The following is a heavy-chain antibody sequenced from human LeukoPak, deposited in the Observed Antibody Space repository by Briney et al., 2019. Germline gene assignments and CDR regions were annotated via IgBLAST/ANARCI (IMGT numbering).Heavy chain of an antibody. V-gene: IGHV3-30*18. CDR2: ISYDGSNK. J-gene: IGHJ4*02. CDR1: GFTFSSYG. CDR3: AKENGYNPPYYFDY. D-gene: IGHD5-24*01. Sequence: GRSLRLSCAASGFTFSSYGMHWVRQTPGKGLEWVAVISYDGSNKYYADSVKGRFTISRDNSKNTLYLQMNSLRAEDTAVYYCAKENGYNPPYYFDYWGQGTLVTVSS.